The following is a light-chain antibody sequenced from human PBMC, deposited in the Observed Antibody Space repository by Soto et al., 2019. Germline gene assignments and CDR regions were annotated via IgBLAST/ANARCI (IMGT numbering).Light chain of an antibody. Sequence: QSALTQPASVSGSPGQSITISCTGTSSDVGGNHVSWYQQHPGKAPRLIIYDVNNRPSGISNRFSGPKSDNTASLTISGLQADDEADYYCSSHTSSSRYVFGTGTKLTVL. CDR2: DVN. CDR3: SSHTSSSRYV. J-gene: IGLJ1*01. CDR1: SSDVGGNH. V-gene: IGLV2-14*01.